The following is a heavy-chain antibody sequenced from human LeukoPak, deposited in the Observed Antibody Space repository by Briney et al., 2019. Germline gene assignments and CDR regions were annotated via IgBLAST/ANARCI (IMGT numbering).Heavy chain of an antibody. CDR3: ARPLHSSGYLNAMDV. Sequence: GGSLRLSCAAPGFTFYDYGMIWVRQAPGKGLEWVSGINWNGGSTDYADSVKGRFTISRDNAKNSLYLQMNSLRAEDTALYYCARPLHSSGYLNAMDVWGKGTTVTVSS. CDR2: INWNGGST. D-gene: IGHD3-22*01. CDR1: GFTFYDYG. J-gene: IGHJ6*03. V-gene: IGHV3-20*04.